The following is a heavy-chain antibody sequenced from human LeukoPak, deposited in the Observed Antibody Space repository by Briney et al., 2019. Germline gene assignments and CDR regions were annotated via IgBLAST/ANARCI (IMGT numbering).Heavy chain of an antibody. Sequence: SQTLSLTCAVSGGSISSGGYSWSWIRQPPGKGLEWIGYIYHSGSTYYNPSLKSRVTISVDRSKNQFSLELSSVTAADTAVYYCARALYGDYETAGAFDIWGQGTMVTVSS. D-gene: IGHD4-17*01. CDR1: GGSISSGGYS. CDR2: IYHSGST. J-gene: IGHJ3*02. CDR3: ARALYGDYETAGAFDI. V-gene: IGHV4-30-2*01.